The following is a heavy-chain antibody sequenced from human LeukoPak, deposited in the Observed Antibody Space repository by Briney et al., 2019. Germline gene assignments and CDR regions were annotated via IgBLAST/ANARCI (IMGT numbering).Heavy chain of an antibody. J-gene: IGHJ4*02. CDR1: GGSFSGYY. D-gene: IGHD4-23*01. V-gene: IGHV4-34*01. CDR3: AREDYGGQNFDY. Sequence: SETLSLTCAVYGGSFSGYYWSWIRQPPGKGLEWIGEINHSGSTNYNPSLKGRVTISVDTSKNQFSLKLSSVTAADTAVYYCAREDYGGQNFDYWGQGTLVTVSS. CDR2: INHSGST.